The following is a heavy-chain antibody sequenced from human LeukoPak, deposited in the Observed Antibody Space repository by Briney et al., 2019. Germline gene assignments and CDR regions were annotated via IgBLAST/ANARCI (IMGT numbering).Heavy chain of an antibody. D-gene: IGHD6-19*01. CDR1: GGSISSYY. V-gene: IGHV4-59*01. Sequence: ASETLSLTCTVSGGSISSYYWSWIRQPPGKGLEWIGYIYYSGSTNYNPSLKSRVTISVDTSKNQFSLKLSSVTAADTAVYYCARSEPYSSGWYSYYYGMDVWGQGTTVTVSS. CDR3: ARSEPYSSGWYSYYYGMDV. J-gene: IGHJ6*02. CDR2: IYYSGST.